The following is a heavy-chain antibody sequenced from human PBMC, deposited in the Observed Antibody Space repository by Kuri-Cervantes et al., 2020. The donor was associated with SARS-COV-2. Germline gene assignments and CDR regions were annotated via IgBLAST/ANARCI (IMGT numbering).Heavy chain of an antibody. CDR2: IWYDGSNK. CDR3: ARVPFFSASRWYFDL. D-gene: IGHD2/OR15-2a*01. V-gene: IGHV3-33*08. Sequence: GGSLRLSCAASGFTFSSYGMHWVRQAPGKGLEWVAVIWYDGSNKYNADSVKGRFTISRGNSKNTLYLQMNSLRAEDTAVYYCARVPFFSASRWYFDLWGRGTLVTVSS. CDR1: GFTFSSYG. J-gene: IGHJ2*01.